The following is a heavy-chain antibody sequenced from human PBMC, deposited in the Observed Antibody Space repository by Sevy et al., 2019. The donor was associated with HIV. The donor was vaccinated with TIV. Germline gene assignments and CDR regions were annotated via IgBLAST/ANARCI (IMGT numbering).Heavy chain of an antibody. D-gene: IGHD2-15*01. CDR3: ARVAANAHDY. CDR2: ISSSGSTI. Sequence: LSLTCAASGFTFSSYEMNWVRQAPGKGLEWVSYISSSGSTIYYAESVKGRFTISRDNAKNSLYLQMNSLRAEDTAVYYCARVAANAHDYWGQGTLVTVSS. J-gene: IGHJ4*02. V-gene: IGHV3-48*03. CDR1: GFTFSSYE.